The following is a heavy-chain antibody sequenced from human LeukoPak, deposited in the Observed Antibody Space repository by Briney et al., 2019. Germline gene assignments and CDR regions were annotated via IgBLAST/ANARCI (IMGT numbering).Heavy chain of an antibody. Sequence: SETLSLTCTVSGGSISSYYWSWIRQPPGKGLEWIGYIYYSGSTNYNPSLKSRVTISVDTSKNQFSLKLSSVTAADTAVYYCAREGNYDILTGLDAFDIWGQGTMVTVSS. CDR1: GGSISSYY. J-gene: IGHJ3*02. V-gene: IGHV4-59*01. CDR2: IYYSGST. D-gene: IGHD3-9*01. CDR3: AREGNYDILTGLDAFDI.